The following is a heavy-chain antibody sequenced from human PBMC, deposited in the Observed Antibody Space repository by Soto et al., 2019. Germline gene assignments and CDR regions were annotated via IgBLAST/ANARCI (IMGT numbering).Heavy chain of an antibody. D-gene: IGHD1-1*01. V-gene: IGHV1-69*13. CDR1: GGTFSSYA. CDR2: IIPIFGTA. CDR3: ARDPGGMEPPRTYYGMDV. Sequence: RASVKVSCKASGGTFSSYAISWVRQAPGQGLEWMGGIIPIFGTANYAQKFQGRVTITADESTSTAYMELSSLRSEDTAVYYCARDPGGMEPPRTYYGMDVWGQGTTVTVSS. J-gene: IGHJ6*02.